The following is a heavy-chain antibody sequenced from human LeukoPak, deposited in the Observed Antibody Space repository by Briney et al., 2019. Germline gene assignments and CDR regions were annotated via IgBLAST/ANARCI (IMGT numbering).Heavy chain of an antibody. Sequence: PGGSLRLSCEASGFRFGGFWMNWVRQAPGKGPERAANINQDGRETLYVDSVKGRFTISRDNAKNSLYLQMNSLRVEDTAVYYCTRDVREAYDIWGHGTMVTVSS. D-gene: IGHD3-16*01. CDR1: GFRFGGFW. CDR2: INQDGRET. CDR3: TRDVREAYDI. V-gene: IGHV3-7*01. J-gene: IGHJ3*02.